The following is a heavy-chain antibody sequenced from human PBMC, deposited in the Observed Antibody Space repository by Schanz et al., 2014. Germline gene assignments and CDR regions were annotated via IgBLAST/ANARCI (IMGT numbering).Heavy chain of an antibody. CDR3: ARANYRRKINFDY. V-gene: IGHV3-48*04. CDR2: IDGKSTTV. CDR1: GFTFSSYS. Sequence: EQLVESGGGLVKPGGSLRLSCAASGFTFSSYSMNWVRQAPGKGLEWLSYIDGKSTTVYYADSVKGRFTISRDNAKNTLYLQMNSLRAEDTAVYYCARANYRRKINFDYWGRGTLVTVSS. D-gene: IGHD3-10*01. J-gene: IGHJ4*02.